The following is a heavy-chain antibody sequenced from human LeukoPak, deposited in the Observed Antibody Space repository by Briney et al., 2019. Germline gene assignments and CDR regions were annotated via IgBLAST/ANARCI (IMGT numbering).Heavy chain of an antibody. Sequence: HPGGSLRLSCAASGFTFSSYWMSWVRQAPGKGLEWVANIKQDGTEKYYVESLKGRFTISRDNAKNSLYLQMNSLRVEDTAVYYCAREGTYSSNYLWGQGTLVTVSS. D-gene: IGHD6-19*01. CDR3: AREGTYSSNYL. CDR2: IKQDGTEK. CDR1: GFTFSSYW. V-gene: IGHV3-7*01. J-gene: IGHJ4*02.